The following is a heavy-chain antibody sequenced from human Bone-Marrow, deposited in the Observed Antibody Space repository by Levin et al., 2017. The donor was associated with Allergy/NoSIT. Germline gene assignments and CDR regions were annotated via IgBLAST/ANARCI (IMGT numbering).Heavy chain of an antibody. CDR2: IWYDGSNK. J-gene: IGHJ5*02. D-gene: IGHD3-16*02. CDR1: GFTFSSYG. CDR3: AGDGVDYDYVWGSYRLTNWFDP. V-gene: IGHV3-33*01. Sequence: GGSLRLSCAASGFTFSSYGMHWVRQAPGKGLEWVAVIWYDGSNKYYADSVKGRFTISRDNSKNTLYLQMNSLRAEDTAVYYCAGDGVDYDYVWGSYRLTNWFDPWGQGTLVTVSS.